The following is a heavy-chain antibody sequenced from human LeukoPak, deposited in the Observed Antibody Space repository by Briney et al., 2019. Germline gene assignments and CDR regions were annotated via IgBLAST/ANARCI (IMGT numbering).Heavy chain of an antibody. Sequence: SETLSLTCTVSGGSISSSNYYWGWIRQPPGKGLEWIGSIYYSGSTYYNPSLKSRVTISVDTSKNQFSLKLSSVTAADTAVYYCARHEGDYYDSSGPFDYWGQGTLVTVSS. D-gene: IGHD3-22*01. J-gene: IGHJ4*02. V-gene: IGHV4-39*01. CDR1: GGSISSSNYY. CDR3: ARHEGDYYDSSGPFDY. CDR2: IYYSGST.